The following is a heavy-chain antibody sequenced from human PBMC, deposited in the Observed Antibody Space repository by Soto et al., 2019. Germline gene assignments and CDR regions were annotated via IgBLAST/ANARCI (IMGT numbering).Heavy chain of an antibody. CDR2: IYYSGST. Sequence: SETLSLTCTVSGGSISSYYWSWIRQPPGKGLEWIGYIYYSGSTNYNPSLKSRVTISVDTSKNQFSLKLSSVTAADTAVYYCARHGTRYYYYYMDVWGKGTTVTVS. V-gene: IGHV4-59*08. J-gene: IGHJ6*03. CDR3: ARHGTRYYYYYMDV. D-gene: IGHD1-26*01. CDR1: GGSISSYY.